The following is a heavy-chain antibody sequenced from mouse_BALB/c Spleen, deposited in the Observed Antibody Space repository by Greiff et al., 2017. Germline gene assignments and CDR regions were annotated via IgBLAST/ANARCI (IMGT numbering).Heavy chain of an antibody. CDR3: SIYDGYYGFAY. D-gene: IGHD2-3*01. CDR2: IYPGNSDT. V-gene: IGHV1-5*01. Sequence: EVQLQQSGPELVKPGASVKMSCKASGYTFTDYVMHWVKQKPGQGLEWIGAIYPGNSDTSYNQKFKGKAKLTAVTSTSTAYMELSSLTNEDSAVYCCSIYDGYYGFAYWGQGTLVTVSA. J-gene: IGHJ3*01. CDR1: GYTFTDYV.